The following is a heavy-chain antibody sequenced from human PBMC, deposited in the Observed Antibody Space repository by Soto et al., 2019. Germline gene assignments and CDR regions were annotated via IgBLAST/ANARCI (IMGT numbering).Heavy chain of an antibody. D-gene: IGHD5-12*01. V-gene: IGHV1-18*04. J-gene: IGHJ5*02. CDR2: ISAYSGNT. Sequence: ASVKVSCKASGYTFTSYGISWVRQAPGQGLEWMGWISAYSGNTNYAQKLQGRVTMTTDTATSTAYMELRSLRSDDTAVYYCARGGDGYKLYNWFDPWGQGTLVTVSS. CDR3: ARGGDGYKLYNWFDP. CDR1: GYTFTSYG.